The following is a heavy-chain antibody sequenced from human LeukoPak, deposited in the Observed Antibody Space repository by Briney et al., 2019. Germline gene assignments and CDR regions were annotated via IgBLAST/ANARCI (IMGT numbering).Heavy chain of an antibody. D-gene: IGHD3-22*01. CDR1: GGSIKSNNW. CDR2: IYHSGST. V-gene: IGHV4-4*02. CDR3: ARSTYYYDSSGSLLDY. J-gene: IGHJ4*02. Sequence: SETLSLTCAVSGGSIKSNNWWSWVRQPPGKGLEWIGEIYHSGSTNYNPSLESRVTVSVDKSKNQFSLDLSSVTAADTAVYYCARSTYYYDSSGSLLDYWGQGTLVTVSS.